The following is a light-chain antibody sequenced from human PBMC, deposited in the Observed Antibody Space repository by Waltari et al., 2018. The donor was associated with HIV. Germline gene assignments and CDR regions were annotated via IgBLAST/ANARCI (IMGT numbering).Light chain of an antibody. J-gene: IGKJ4*01. CDR3: QQSYSTPLT. CDR1: QSISSH. V-gene: IGKV1-39*01. Sequence: DIQMTQSPPSLSASVGDRVTITCRASQSISSHLNWDQQKPGKGPKLLISVASNLPRGVPARFSGSGAGTDFTLTISRLQPEDFATFYCQQSYSTPLTFGGGTKVEIK. CDR2: VAS.